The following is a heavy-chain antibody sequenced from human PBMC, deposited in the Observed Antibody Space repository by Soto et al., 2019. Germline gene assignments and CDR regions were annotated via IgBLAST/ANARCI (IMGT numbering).Heavy chain of an antibody. CDR2: IKQDGSEK. V-gene: IGHV3-7*03. J-gene: IGHJ4*02. CDR3: TTAPLHDYSDYTVDY. D-gene: IGHD4-17*01. Sequence: GGSLRLSCAASGFTFSSYWMSWVRQAPGKGLEWVANIKQDGSEKYYVDSVKGRFTISRDNAKNSLYLQMISLKTEDTAVYYCTTAPLHDYSDYTVDYWGQGTLVTVSS. CDR1: GFTFSSYW.